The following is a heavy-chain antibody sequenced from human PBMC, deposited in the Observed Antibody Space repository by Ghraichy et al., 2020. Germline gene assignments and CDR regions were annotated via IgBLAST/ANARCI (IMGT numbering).Heavy chain of an antibody. D-gene: IGHD6-13*01. V-gene: IGHV3-53*01. CDR1: GFTVSSSY. CDR3: SSRIIAAAASFDY. Sequence: GGSLRLSCAASGFTVSSSYMTWVRQAPGKGLEWVSVIASDGSIFYADSLKGRFTISRDNSKNTLYLQMNSLRAEDTAVYYCSSRIIAAAASFDYWGQGTLVTVSS. J-gene: IGHJ4*02. CDR2: IASDGSI.